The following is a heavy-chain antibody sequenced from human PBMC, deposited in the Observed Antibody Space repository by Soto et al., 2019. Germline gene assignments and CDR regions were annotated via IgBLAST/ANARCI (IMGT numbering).Heavy chain of an antibody. D-gene: IGHD2-2*01. CDR2: ISYDGSNK. CDR1: GFTFSSYA. Sequence: HPWGSLRLSCAASGFTFSSYAMHWVRQAPGKGLEWVAVISYDGSNKYYADSVKGRFTISRDNSKNTLYLQMNSLRAEDTAVYYCARADRRGYVNYGMDVWGQGTTVTVS. J-gene: IGHJ6*02. V-gene: IGHV3-30-3*01. CDR3: ARADRRGYVNYGMDV.